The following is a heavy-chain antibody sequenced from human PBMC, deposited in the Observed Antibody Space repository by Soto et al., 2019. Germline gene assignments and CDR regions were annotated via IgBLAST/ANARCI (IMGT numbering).Heavy chain of an antibody. CDR1: GGSISSSNW. V-gene: IGHV4-4*02. CDR2: IYHSGST. D-gene: IGHD6-19*01. J-gene: IGHJ4*02. Sequence: TLSLTCAVSGGSISSSNWWSWVRQPPGKGLEWIGEIYHSGSTNYNPSLKSRVTISVDKSKNQFSLKLSSVTAADTAVYYCARDQESSGTYFDYWGQGTLVTVSS. CDR3: ARDQESSGTYFDY.